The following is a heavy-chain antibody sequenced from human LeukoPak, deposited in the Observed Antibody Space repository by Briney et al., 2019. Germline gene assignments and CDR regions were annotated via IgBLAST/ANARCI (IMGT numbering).Heavy chain of an antibody. J-gene: IGHJ1*01. CDR3: TSNYDPEEH. D-gene: IGHD3-3*01. CDR1: GFTFSNAW. V-gene: IGHV3-15*01. CDR2: IKSKTDGGTT. Sequence: GGSLRLSCAASGFTFSNAWMSWVRQAPGEGLGWGGRIKSKTDGGTTDYAAPVKGRFTISRDDSKNTLYLQMNSLKTEDTAVYYCTSNYDPEEHWGQGTLVTVSS.